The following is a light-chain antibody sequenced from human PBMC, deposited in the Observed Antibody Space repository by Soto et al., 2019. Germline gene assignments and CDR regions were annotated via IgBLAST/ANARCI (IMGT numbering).Light chain of an antibody. CDR1: QSVGSD. V-gene: IGKV3-11*01. J-gene: IGKJ4*01. Sequence: EIVLTQSPATLSLPPGERATLSCRASQSVGSDFAWFQQKPGQAPRLLIYSAAYRANGIPARFSGSGSGTDFTLTISSLEPEDFAVYYCQQRFNWLTFGGGTKVDIK. CDR3: QQRFNWLT. CDR2: SAA.